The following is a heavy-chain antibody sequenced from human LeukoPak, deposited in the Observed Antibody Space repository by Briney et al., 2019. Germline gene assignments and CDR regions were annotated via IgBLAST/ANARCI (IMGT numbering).Heavy chain of an antibody. J-gene: IGHJ4*02. CDR1: GGSISSYY. CDR3: ARGPYDSSGYYYV. Sequence: SETLSLTCTVSGGSISSYYWSWIRQPPGKGLEWIGYIYYSGSTNYNPSLKSRVTISVDTSKNQFSLELSSVTAADTAVYYCARGPYDSSGYYYVWGQGTLVTVSS. CDR2: IYYSGST. D-gene: IGHD3-22*01. V-gene: IGHV4-59*01.